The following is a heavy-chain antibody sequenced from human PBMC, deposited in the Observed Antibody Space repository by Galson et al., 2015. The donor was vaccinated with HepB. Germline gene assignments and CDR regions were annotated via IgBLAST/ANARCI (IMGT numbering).Heavy chain of an antibody. CDR2: ITPMFGTA. CDR3: ARAPDGRFLGWLLSGMDY. V-gene: IGHV1-69*05. CDR1: GGTFSRYT. J-gene: IGHJ4*02. D-gene: IGHD3-3*01. Sequence: SVKVSCKASGGTFSRYTISWVRQAPGQGLEWMGGITPMFGTAKYAQKFQGRVTMTRDTSTSTVYMELSSLRSEDTAVYYCARAPDGRFLGWLLSGMDYWGQGTLVTVSS.